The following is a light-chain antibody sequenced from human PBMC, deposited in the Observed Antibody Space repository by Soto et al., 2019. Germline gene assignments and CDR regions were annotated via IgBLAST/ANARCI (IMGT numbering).Light chain of an antibody. J-gene: IGKJ1*01. CDR3: QHYNSYSEA. CDR2: KAS. V-gene: IGKV1-5*03. CDR1: QTISSW. Sequence: DTPMTQSPSTLSGSAGDRATITCRASQTISSWLAWYQQKPGKAPKLLIYKASTLKSGVPSRFSGSGSGTEFTLTISSLQPDDFATYYCQHYNSYSEAFGQGTKVDI.